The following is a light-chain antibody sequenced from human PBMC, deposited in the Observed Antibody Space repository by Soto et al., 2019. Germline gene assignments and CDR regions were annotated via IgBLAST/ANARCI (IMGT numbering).Light chain of an antibody. CDR2: GAS. V-gene: IGKV3D-15*01. CDR3: QQYNNWPRT. Sequence: EIVRTHSPPTRSVSPGERATLSCRPSKSVTTNLAGYKQKPGQAPRLLIYGASIRATGIPARFSGSGSGTEFTLTISSLQSEDFAVYYCQQYNNWPRTFGQGTKVEIK. CDR1: KSVTTN. J-gene: IGKJ1*01.